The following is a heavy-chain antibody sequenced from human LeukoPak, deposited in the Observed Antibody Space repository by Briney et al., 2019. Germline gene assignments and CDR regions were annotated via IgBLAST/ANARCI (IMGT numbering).Heavy chain of an antibody. CDR3: ATSPVVATTPYYFDY. V-gene: IGHV3-74*01. Sequence: QSGGSLRLSCAASGFTFDDYAMHWVRQVPGKGLVWVSRINTDGSSRTYADSVKGRFTISRDNAKNTLYLQMNSLRAEDTAVYYCATSPVVATTPYYFDYWGQGTLVTVSS. J-gene: IGHJ4*02. CDR1: GFTFDDYA. D-gene: IGHD2-15*01. CDR2: INTDGSSR.